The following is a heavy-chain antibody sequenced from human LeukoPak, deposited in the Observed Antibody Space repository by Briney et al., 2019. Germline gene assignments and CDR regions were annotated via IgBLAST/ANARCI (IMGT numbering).Heavy chain of an antibody. D-gene: IGHD6-25*01. V-gene: IGHV3-30*18. CDR1: GFTFSSYS. J-gene: IGHJ4*02. CDR2: ISYDGSNK. CDR3: AKDERSGWRFDY. Sequence: GGSLRLSCAASGFTFSSYSMNWVRQAPGKGLEWVAIISYDGSNKYYADSVKGRFTISRDNSKNTVYLQMNSLRAEDTAVYYCAKDERSGWRFDYWGQGTLVTVSS.